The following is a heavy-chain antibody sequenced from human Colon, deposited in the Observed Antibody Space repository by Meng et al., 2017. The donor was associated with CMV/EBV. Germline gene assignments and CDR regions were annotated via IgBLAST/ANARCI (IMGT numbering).Heavy chain of an antibody. J-gene: IGHJ4*02. V-gene: IGHV3-13*01. CDR3: AREGQTSTHWRGPLHN. CDR1: GFIFSSYD. Sequence: GESLKISCAASGFIFSSYDMHWVRQAAGKGLEWVSAIGAGFDTYYSDSVKGRFTISRENAKNSLYLQMNNLRVGDTAVYYCAREGQTSTHWRGPLHNWGQGTVVTSPQ. D-gene: IGHD1-1*01. CDR2: IGAGFDT.